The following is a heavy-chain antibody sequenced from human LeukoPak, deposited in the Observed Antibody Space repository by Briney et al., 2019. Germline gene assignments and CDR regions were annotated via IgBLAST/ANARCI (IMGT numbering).Heavy chain of an antibody. CDR3: ARVHYYDRSFDY. CDR2: ISYDGSNK. CDR1: GFTFSSYA. D-gene: IGHD3-22*01. J-gene: IGHJ4*02. V-gene: IGHV3-30*04. Sequence: PGRSLRLSCAASGFTFSSYAMHWVRQAPGKGLEWVAVISYDGSNKYYADSVKGRFTISRDNSKNTLYLHMNSLRAEDTAVYCFARVHYYDRSFDYWGQGTLVTVSS.